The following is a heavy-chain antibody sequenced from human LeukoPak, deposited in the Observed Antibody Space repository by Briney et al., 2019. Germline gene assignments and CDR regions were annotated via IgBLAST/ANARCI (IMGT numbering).Heavy chain of an antibody. V-gene: IGHV3-30-3*01. CDR2: ISYDGSNK. Sequence: PGRSLRLSCAASGFTFSSYAMHWVRQAPGKGLEWVAVISYDGSNKYYADSVKGRFTISRDNSKNTLYLQMNSLRAEDTAVYYCARSYYSICFDYWGQGTLVTVSS. CDR3: ARSYYSICFDY. J-gene: IGHJ4*02. D-gene: IGHD1-26*01. CDR1: GFTFSSYA.